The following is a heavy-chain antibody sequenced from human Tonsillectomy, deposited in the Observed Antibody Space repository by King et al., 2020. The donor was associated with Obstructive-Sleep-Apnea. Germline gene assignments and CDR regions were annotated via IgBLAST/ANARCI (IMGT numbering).Heavy chain of an antibody. V-gene: IGHV3-21*01. Sequence: VQLVESGGGLVKPGGSLRLSCAASGFTFSSYSMNWGRQAPGKGLEWVSSISSISSYIYYADSVKGRFTISRDNAKNSLYLQMNSLRAEDTAVYYCARDRREYRSSPEGFDYWGQGTLVTVSS. J-gene: IGHJ4*02. CDR1: GFTFSSYS. CDR2: ISSISSYI. CDR3: ARDRREYRSSPEGFDY. D-gene: IGHD6-6*01.